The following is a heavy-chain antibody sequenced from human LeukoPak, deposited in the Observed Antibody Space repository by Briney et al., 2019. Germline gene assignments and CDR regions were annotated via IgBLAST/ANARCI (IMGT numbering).Heavy chain of an antibody. Sequence: SETLSLTCTVSGGSISSYYWSWIRQPPGKGLEWIGYIYYSGGTNYNPSLKSRVTISVDTSKNQFSLKLSSVTAADTAVYYCARDLEIAAAGPYYYYMDVWGKGTTVTVSS. CDR1: GGSISSYY. CDR3: ARDLEIAAAGPYYYYMDV. V-gene: IGHV4-59*01. CDR2: IYYSGGT. D-gene: IGHD6-13*01. J-gene: IGHJ6*03.